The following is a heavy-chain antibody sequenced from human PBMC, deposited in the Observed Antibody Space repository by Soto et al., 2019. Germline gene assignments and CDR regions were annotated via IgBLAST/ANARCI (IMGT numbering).Heavy chain of an antibody. CDR3: ARGIRTYYGVAV. D-gene: IGHD4-17*01. CDR2: INSDWRST. V-gene: IGHV3-74*01. J-gene: IGHJ6*02. Sequence: GGSLRLSCAASGFTFSSYWMHWVRQAPGKGLVWVSRINSDWRSTSYAASVKGRFTISRDNAKNTLYLQMSSLRAEDTAVYYCARGIRTYYGVAVWGQGTTVTVSS. CDR1: GFTFSSYW.